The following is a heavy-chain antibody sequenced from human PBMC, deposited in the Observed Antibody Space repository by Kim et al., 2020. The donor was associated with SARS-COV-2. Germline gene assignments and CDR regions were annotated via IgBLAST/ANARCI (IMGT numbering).Heavy chain of an antibody. CDR1: GGSISSSSYY. D-gene: IGHD2-2*01. CDR3: ARLNCSSTSCKSYYYYGMDV. Sequence: SVTLSLTCTVSGGSISSSSYYWGWIRQPPGKGLEWIGSIYYSGSTYYNPSLKSRVTISVDTSKNQFSLKLSSVTAADTAVYYCARLNCSSTSCKSYYYYGMDVWGQGTTVTVSS. J-gene: IGHJ6*02. V-gene: IGHV4-39*01. CDR2: IYYSGST.